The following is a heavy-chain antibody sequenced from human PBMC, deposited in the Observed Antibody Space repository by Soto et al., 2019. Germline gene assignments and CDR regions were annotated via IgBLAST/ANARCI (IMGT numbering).Heavy chain of an antibody. CDR1: GFTFSSYG. CDR3: AKGGVNIPLDY. Sequence: PGGYLRLSCAASGFTFSSYGMSWVRQAPGKGLEWVSSINSAGSTYYADSVKGRFTISRDNSKNTLYVQMNSLRAEDTSVYYCAKGGVNIPLDYWGQGTLVTVSS. J-gene: IGHJ4*01. D-gene: IGHD3-16*01. V-gene: IGHV3-23*01. CDR2: INSAGST.